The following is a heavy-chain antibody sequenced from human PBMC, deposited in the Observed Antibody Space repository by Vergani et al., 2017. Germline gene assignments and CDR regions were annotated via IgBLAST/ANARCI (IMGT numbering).Heavy chain of an antibody. V-gene: IGHV3-23*01. CDR1: GFTFSSYA. CDR3: AKGDLITMVRGVHFDY. CDR2: ISGSGGST. J-gene: IGHJ4*02. Sequence: EVQLLESGGGLVQPGGSLRLSCAASGFTFSSYAMSWVRQAPGKGLEWVSAISGSGGSTYYADSVKGRFTISRDNSKNTLYLQMNSLRAEDTAVYYCAKGDLITMVRGVHFDYWGQGTLVTVSS. D-gene: IGHD3-10*01.